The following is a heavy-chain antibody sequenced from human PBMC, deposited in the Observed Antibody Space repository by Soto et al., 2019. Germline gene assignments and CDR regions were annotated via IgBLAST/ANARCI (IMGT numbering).Heavy chain of an antibody. J-gene: IGHJ4*02. CDR1: GGSISSGDSY. D-gene: IGHD1-7*01. CDR3: ARVRETGTTYYVHA. Sequence: PSETLSLTCTVSGGSISSGDSYWSCLRQHPGKGLEWIGYIYHNGGTYYNPSLRSRVTISLDMSKNQFSLRLSSVTAADTAVYYCARVRETGTTYYVHAWGQGTLVTVSS. V-gene: IGHV4-31*03. CDR2: IYHNGGT.